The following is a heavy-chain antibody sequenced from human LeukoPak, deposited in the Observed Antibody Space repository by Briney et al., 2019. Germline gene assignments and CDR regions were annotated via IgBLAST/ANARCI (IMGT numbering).Heavy chain of an antibody. CDR2: INHSGST. V-gene: IGHV4-34*01. J-gene: IGHJ5*02. D-gene: IGHD3-9*01. CDR3: ARGPTVDYDILTGYYHFNS. Sequence: SETLSLTCALYGASFSGYYWSWIRQPPGKGLEGIGEINHSGSTNYNPSLKSRVTISIDTSKNQFSLKLSSVTAADTAVYYCARGPTVDYDILTGYYHFNSWGQGTLVTVSS. CDR1: GASFSGYY.